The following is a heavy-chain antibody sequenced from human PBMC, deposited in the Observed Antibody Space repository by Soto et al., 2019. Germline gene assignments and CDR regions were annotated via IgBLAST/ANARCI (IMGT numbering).Heavy chain of an antibody. Sequence: GGSLRLSCAASVFTFSSYHRDWVRQAPGKGLEWVSYISSASSSIYYADSVKGRFTISRDNAKNSLFLQMNSLRAEDTAVYYCARDLMGYAMDVWRQGTTVTVS. V-gene: IGHV3-48*03. CDR1: VFTFSSYH. D-gene: IGHD2-8*01. CDR2: ISSASSSI. J-gene: IGHJ6*02. CDR3: ARDLMGYAMDV.